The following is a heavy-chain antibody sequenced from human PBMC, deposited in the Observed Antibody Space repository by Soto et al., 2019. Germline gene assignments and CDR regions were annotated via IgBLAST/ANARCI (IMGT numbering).Heavy chain of an antibody. V-gene: IGHV5-51*01. D-gene: IGHD5-18*01. CDR3: ARLVDTAMVTPRYYYYYGMDV. CDR2: IYPGDSDT. Sequence: GESLKISCKGSGYSFTSYWIGWVRQMPGKGLEWMGIIYPGDSDTRYSPSFQGQVTISADKSISTAYLQWSSLKASDTAMYYCARLVDTAMVTPRYYYYYGMDVWGQGTTVTVSS. J-gene: IGHJ6*02. CDR1: GYSFTSYW.